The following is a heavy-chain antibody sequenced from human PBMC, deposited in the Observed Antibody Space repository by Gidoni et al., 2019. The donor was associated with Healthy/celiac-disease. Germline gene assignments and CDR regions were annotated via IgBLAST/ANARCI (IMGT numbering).Heavy chain of an antibody. CDR1: GGSFSGYY. CDR2: INHSGST. J-gene: IGHJ4*02. CDR3: ARGSKAVAGQKIDY. V-gene: IGHV4-34*01. Sequence: QVQLQQWGAVLLKPSEPLSLTCAVYGGSFSGYYWSWIRQPPGKGLEWIGEINHSGSTNYNPSLKSRVTISVDTSKNQFSLKLSSVTAADTDVYYCARGSKAVAGQKIDYWGQGTLVTVSS. D-gene: IGHD6-19*01.